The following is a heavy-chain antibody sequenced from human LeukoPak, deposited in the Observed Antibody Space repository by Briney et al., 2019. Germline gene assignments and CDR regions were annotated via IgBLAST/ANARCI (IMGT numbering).Heavy chain of an antibody. CDR3: SRESGPFSPFGF. CDR1: GGSISGTNW. CDR2: ISLRGLT. D-gene: IGHD1-26*01. J-gene: IGHJ4*02. Sequence: PSETLSLTCGVSGGSISGTNWWSWVRQPPGQGLEWIGEISLRGLTNYNPSLRSRLTMSLDESKNQVSLNLTSVTAADTAVYYCSRESGPFSPFGFWGQGTLVSV. V-gene: IGHV4-4*02.